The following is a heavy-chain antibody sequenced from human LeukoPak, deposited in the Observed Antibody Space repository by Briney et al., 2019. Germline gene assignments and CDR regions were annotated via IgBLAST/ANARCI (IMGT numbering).Heavy chain of an antibody. CDR3: AKDRLAVAGIEGWFDP. CDR2: ISGSGGST. J-gene: IGHJ5*02. V-gene: IGHV3-23*01. CDR1: GFTFSSYA. D-gene: IGHD6-19*01. Sequence: GGSLRLSCAASGFTFSSYAMSWVRQAPGKGLEWVSAISGSGGSTYYADSVKGRFTISRDNSKNTLYLQMNSLRAEDTAEYYCAKDRLAVAGIEGWFDPWGQGTLVTVSS.